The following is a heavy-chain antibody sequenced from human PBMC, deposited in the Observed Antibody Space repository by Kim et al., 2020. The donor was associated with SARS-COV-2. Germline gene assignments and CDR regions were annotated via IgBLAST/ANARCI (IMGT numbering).Heavy chain of an antibody. CDR2: IWYDGSKQ. Sequence: GWSLRLSCAASGSNFGSHHMHWVRQAPGKGLEWVAVIWYDGSKQYYADSMKGRFTISRDNSKNMLFLQMNSLRAEDTALYYCARFFGTQLDSWGQGTLVTVSS. V-gene: IGHV3-33*01. J-gene: IGHJ5*01. D-gene: IGHD3-10*01. CDR1: GSNFGSHH. CDR3: ARFFGTQLDS.